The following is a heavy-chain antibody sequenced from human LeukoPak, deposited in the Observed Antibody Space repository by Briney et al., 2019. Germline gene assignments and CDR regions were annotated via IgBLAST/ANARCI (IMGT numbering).Heavy chain of an antibody. Sequence: PGGSLRLTCAASGFTFSSYSMNWVPQAPGKGLEWVSYISSSSSTIYYADYMKGRFTISRDNAKNSLYLQMDSLRAEDTAVYYCARDPSPGSTNDYWGQGTLVTVSS. CDR2: ISSSSSTI. J-gene: IGHJ4*02. D-gene: IGHD2-2*01. CDR3: ARDPSPGSTNDY. CDR1: GFTFSSYS. V-gene: IGHV3-48*04.